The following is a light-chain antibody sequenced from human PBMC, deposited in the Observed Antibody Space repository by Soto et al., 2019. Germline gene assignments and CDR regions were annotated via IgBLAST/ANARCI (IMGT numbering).Light chain of an antibody. J-gene: IGKJ4*01. Sequence: IQMTQSPSSLSASVGDRVTITCRASQSISRYLNWYQQKPGKAPKLLIYGASSLQSGVPSRFSGSGSGTDFTLTISSLQPEDFAAYYCQQSNSLFTFGGGTEVEIK. CDR2: GAS. V-gene: IGKV1-39*01. CDR1: QSISRY. CDR3: QQSNSLFT.